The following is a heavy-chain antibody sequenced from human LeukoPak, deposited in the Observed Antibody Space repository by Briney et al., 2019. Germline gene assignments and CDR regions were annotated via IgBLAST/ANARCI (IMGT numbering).Heavy chain of an antibody. CDR1: GFTFSDYY. J-gene: IGHJ4*02. V-gene: IGHV3-11*01. D-gene: IGHD1-26*01. CDR2: ISSSGGTI. CDR3: ASSGSYGGPVHYFDY. Sequence: GGSLRLSCAASGFTFSDYYMSWIRQAPGKGLEWVSYISSSGGTIYYADSVKGRFTISRDNAKYSLYLQMNSLRAEDTAVYYCASSGSYGGPVHYFDYWGQGTLVTVSS.